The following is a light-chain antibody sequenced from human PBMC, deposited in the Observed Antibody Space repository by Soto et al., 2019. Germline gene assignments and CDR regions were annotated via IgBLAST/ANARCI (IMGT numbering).Light chain of an antibody. CDR3: QQYYSSPLT. J-gene: IGKJ4*01. Sequence: DIVMTQSPDSLAVSLGERATINCKSSQSVLYSSNNKNYLAWYPQKPGQPPKLLIYLASTRESGDPDRFSGSGSGSDFTLTISSLQAEDVAVYYCQQYYSSPLTFGGGRKVDI. CDR2: LAS. V-gene: IGKV4-1*01. CDR1: QSVLYSSNNKNY.